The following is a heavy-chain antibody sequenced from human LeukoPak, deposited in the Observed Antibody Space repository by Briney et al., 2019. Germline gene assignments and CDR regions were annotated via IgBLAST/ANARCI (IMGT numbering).Heavy chain of an antibody. CDR2: INPDGSSS. CDR3: VRQAVSGDSGIAY. J-gene: IGHJ4*02. Sequence: GGSLRLSCAASGFTFSNYWMHWIRQAPGKGLEWVSRINPDGSSSNYADSVKGRFTMSRDNAKSMVYLQMDGLRAEDTAVFSCVRQAVSGDSGIAYWGRGVLVTVSS. D-gene: IGHD4-17*01. CDR1: GFTFSNYW. V-gene: IGHV3-74*01.